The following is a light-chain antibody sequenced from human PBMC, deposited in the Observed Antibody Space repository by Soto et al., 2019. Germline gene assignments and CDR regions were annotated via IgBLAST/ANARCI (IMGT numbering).Light chain of an antibody. V-gene: IGKV3D-20*01. CDR1: QSVSSSY. CDR2: DGS. J-gene: IGKJ4*01. Sequence: PGVRATLSCGASQSVSSSYVAWYQQKAGRAPRLLIYDGSSRASGIPDRFSVSGSETDFTLTIGRLEPEDFAVYYYQQYDNSPPLSFGGGTKV. CDR3: QQYDNSPPLS.